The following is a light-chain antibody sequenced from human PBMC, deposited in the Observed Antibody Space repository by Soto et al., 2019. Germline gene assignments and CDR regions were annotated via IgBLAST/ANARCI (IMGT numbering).Light chain of an antibody. CDR3: QQYGSSSWT. J-gene: IGKJ1*01. CDR2: GAS. Sequence: EIVMTQSPATLSVSPGGRATLSCRASQSIGDTLAWYQQKPGQAPRLVIHGASSRVTGLPARFSGSGSGTDFTLTISRLEPEDFAVYYCQQYGSSSWTFGQGTKVDIK. CDR1: QSIGDT. V-gene: IGKV3-15*01.